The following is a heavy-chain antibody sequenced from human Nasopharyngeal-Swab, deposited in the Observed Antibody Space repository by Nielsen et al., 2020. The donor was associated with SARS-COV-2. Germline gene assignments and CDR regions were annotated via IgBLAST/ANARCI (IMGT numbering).Heavy chain of an antibody. D-gene: IGHD3-22*01. CDR3: ARDVDSSGYYAWFDP. V-gene: IGHV1-46*01. CDR2: INPSGGST. CDR1: GGTFSSYA. Sequence: ASVKVSCKASGGTFSSYAISWVRQAPGQGLEWMGIINPSGGSTSYAQKFQGRVTMTRDTSTSTVYMELSSLRSEDTAVYYCARDVDSSGYYAWFDPWGQGTLVTVSS. J-gene: IGHJ5*02.